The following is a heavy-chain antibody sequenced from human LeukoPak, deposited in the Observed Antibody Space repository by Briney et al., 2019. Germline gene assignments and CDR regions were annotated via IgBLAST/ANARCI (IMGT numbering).Heavy chain of an antibody. CDR3: AKDQQQLAYLFDN. CDR2: ISYDENNK. V-gene: IGHV3-30*18. J-gene: IGHJ4*02. Sequence: GRSLGLSCAASGFAFSSHGMHWVRQPPGKGLEGVAVISYDENNKYYADSVKGRFTISRDNSKTTLYLQMNSLRIEDTAVYYCAKDQQQLAYLFDNWGQGTLVTVSS. D-gene: IGHD6-13*01. CDR1: GFAFSSHG.